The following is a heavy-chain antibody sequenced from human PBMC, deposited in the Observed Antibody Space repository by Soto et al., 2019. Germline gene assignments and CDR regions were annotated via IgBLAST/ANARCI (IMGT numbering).Heavy chain of an antibody. CDR2: SYPGDSDT. CDR3: ARQSYSSGWFPVDY. V-gene: IGHV5-51*01. Sequence: GESLKISCKGSGYSFTSYWIGWVRQMPGKGLEWMGISYPGDSDTRYSPSFQGQATISADKSISTAYLQWSSLKASDTAMYYCARQSYSSGWFPVDYWGQGTLVTVSS. CDR1: GYSFTSYW. D-gene: IGHD6-19*01. J-gene: IGHJ4*02.